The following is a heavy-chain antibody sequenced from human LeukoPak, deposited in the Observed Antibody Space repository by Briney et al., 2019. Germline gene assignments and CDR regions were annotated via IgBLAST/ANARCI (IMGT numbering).Heavy chain of an antibody. CDR2: INPNSGGT. J-gene: IGHJ4*02. Sequence: ASVKVSCKASGYTFTGCYIHWVRQAPGQGLEWMGWINPNSGGTNYAQKFQGRVSMTRDTSVTTAFMELSRLRSDDTAVYYCARVMRRGWYYCDYWGQGTLVTVSS. CDR3: ARVMRRGWYYCDY. CDR1: GYTFTGCY. V-gene: IGHV1-2*02. D-gene: IGHD6-19*01.